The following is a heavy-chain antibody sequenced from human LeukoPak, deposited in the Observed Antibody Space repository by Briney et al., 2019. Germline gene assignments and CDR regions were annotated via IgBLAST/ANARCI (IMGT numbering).Heavy chain of an antibody. CDR3: AKRIAVAGRYYYYGMDV. V-gene: IGHV3-23*01. CDR1: GFTFSSYA. J-gene: IGHJ6*02. Sequence: PGGSLRLSCAASGFTFSSYAMSWVRQAPGKGLEWVSAISGSGGSTYYADSVKGRFTISRDNSKNTLYLQMNSLRAEDTAVYYCAKRIAVAGRYYYYGMDVWGQGTTVTVSS. D-gene: IGHD6-19*01. CDR2: ISGSGGST.